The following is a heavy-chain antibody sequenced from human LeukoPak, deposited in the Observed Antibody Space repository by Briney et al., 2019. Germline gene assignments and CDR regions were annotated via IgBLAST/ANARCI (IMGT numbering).Heavy chain of an antibody. V-gene: IGHV3-9*01. CDR2: ISWNSGSI. D-gene: IGHD4-17*01. CDR3: TRSRDPYGDHGGGGFEV. CDR1: GFTFDDYT. Sequence: GGSLRLSCAASGFTFDDYTMHWVRQAPGKGLEWVSGISWNSGSIGYADSVQGRFTISRDNAKNSLYLQMNSLKIEDTAVYYCTRSRDPYGDHGGGGFEVWGQGTTVTVSS. J-gene: IGHJ3*01.